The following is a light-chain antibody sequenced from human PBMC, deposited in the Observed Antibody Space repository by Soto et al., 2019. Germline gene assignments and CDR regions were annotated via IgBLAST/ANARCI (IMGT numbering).Light chain of an antibody. CDR2: DSD. CDR1: SSNIGNNF. J-gene: IGLJ2*01. V-gene: IGLV1-51*01. CDR3: GTWDSSLSPVV. Sequence: QSVLTQPPSVSAAPGQKVTISCSVSSSNIGNNFVSWYQQLPGTAPKLLIYDSDKRPSGIPDRFSGSKSGTSATLAIVGLQTGDEADYYCGTWDSSLSPVVFGGGTKLTVL.